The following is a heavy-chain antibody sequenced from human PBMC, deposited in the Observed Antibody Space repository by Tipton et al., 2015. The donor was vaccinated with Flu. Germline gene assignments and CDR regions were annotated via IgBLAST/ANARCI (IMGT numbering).Heavy chain of an antibody. D-gene: IGHD6-19*01. V-gene: IGHV4-59*01. CDR1: GGSISSYY. J-gene: IGHJ3*02. Sequence: TLSLTCTVSGGSISSYYWSWIRQPPGKGLEWIGYIYYSGSTNYNPSLKSRVTISVDTSKNQFSLKLSSVTAADTAVYYCARRVAGPNAFDIWGQGTMVTVSS. CDR3: ARRVAGPNAFDI. CDR2: IYYSGST.